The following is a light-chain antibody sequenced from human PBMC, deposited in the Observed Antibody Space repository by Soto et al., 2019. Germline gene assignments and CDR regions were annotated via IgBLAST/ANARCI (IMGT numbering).Light chain of an antibody. CDR3: QRYNNAPRT. Sequence: DIQMTQSPSSLSGSVVDSVTITCRASQGISNYLAWYQQRPGKAPTLLIYAASTLQSGVPSRFSGSGSGTDFTLTISSLQPEDVATYYCQRYNNAPRTFGQGTKVEIK. J-gene: IGKJ1*01. CDR2: AAS. CDR1: QGISNY. V-gene: IGKV1-27*01.